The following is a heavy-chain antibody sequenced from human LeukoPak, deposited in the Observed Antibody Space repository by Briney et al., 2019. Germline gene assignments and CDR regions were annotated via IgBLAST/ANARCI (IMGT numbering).Heavy chain of an antibody. J-gene: IGHJ4*02. CDR1: GFTFSNYA. CDR3: ARARGLTLRYFDWLAPFDY. D-gene: IGHD3-9*01. Sequence: PGGSLRLSCTASGFTFSNYAMTWVRQAPGKGLEWVANIKQDGSKKSYVDSVKGRFTISRDNAKNSLYLQMNSLRAEDTAVYYCARARGLTLRYFDWLAPFDYWGQGTQVTVSS. V-gene: IGHV3-7*03. CDR2: IKQDGSKK.